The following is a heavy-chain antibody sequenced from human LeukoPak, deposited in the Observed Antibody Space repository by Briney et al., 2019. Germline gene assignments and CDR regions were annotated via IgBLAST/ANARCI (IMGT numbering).Heavy chain of an antibody. CDR1: GGSISSGDYY. V-gene: IGHV4-30-4*08. Sequence: SQTLSLTCTVSGGSISSGDYYWSRIRQPPGKGLEWIGYIYYSGSTYYNPSLKSRVTISVDTSKNQFSLKLSSVTAADTAVYYCARSNPVGATGWFDPWGQGTLVTVSS. CDR3: ARSNPVGATGWFDP. J-gene: IGHJ5*02. D-gene: IGHD1-26*01. CDR2: IYYSGST.